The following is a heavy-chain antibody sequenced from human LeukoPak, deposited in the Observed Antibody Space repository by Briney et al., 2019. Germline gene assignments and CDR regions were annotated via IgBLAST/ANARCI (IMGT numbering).Heavy chain of an antibody. CDR1: GYTFTSYG. CDR2: ISAYNGNT. Sequence: ASVKVSCKASGYTFTSYGISWVRQAPGQGLEWMGWISAYNGNTNYAQKLQGRVTMTTDTSTSTAYMELRSLRSDDTAVYYCARDVADLANYYYYGMDVWGQGTTVTVSS. V-gene: IGHV1-18*01. CDR3: ARDVADLANYYYYGMDV. J-gene: IGHJ6*02.